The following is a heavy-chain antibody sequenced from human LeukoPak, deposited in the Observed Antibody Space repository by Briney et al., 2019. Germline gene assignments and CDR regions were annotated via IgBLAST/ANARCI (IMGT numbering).Heavy chain of an antibody. V-gene: IGHV5-51*01. CDR1: GYSFTSYW. CDR2: IYPGGSDT. Sequence: GESLKISCKGSGYSFTSYWIGWVRQMPGKGLEWMGIIYPGGSDTRYSPSFQGQVTISADKSISTAYLQWSSLKASDTAMYYCARLINYDILTGSKTGFDCWGQGTLVTVSS. J-gene: IGHJ4*02. CDR3: ARLINYDILTGSKTGFDC. D-gene: IGHD3-9*01.